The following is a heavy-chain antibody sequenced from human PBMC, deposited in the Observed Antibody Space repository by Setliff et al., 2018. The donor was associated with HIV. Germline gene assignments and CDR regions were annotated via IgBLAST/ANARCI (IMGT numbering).Heavy chain of an antibody. V-gene: IGHV4-39*01. CDR3: ARVRLRVPPSIFDY. J-gene: IGHJ4*02. D-gene: IGHD2-2*01. CDR2: FYYSGSS. Sequence: SETLSLTCTVSGDSISRRIYYWGWIRQPPGKGLEWIGNFYYSGSSHYNPSLKSRVTISVDTSKNQFSLKLSSVTAADTAVYYCARVRLRVPPSIFDYWGQGALVTVSS. CDR1: GDSISRRIYY.